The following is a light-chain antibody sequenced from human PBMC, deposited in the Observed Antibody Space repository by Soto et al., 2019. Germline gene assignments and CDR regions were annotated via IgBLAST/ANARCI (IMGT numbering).Light chain of an antibody. CDR3: QQYDNLPLT. V-gene: IGKV1-33*01. CDR1: QDISNY. J-gene: IGKJ4*01. CDR2: DAS. Sequence: DIQMTQSPSSLSASVGDRVTITCQASQDISNYLNWYQQKPGKAPKLLIYDASNLETCVPSRFSGSGSGTDFTFNISSLQPEDIATYYCQQYDNLPLTFGGGTKVEIK.